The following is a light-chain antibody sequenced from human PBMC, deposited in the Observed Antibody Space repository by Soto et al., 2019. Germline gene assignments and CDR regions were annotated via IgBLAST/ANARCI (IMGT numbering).Light chain of an antibody. Sequence: QSALTQPASVSGSPGQSITISCTGTSSGFGGYNSVSWYQQHPGKAPKLMIYEVSNRPSGVSNRFSGSKSGNTASLTISGLQAEDEADYYCSSYTSSSTPCVFGTGTKLTVL. V-gene: IGLV2-14*01. CDR3: SSYTSSSTPCV. CDR2: EVS. J-gene: IGLJ1*01. CDR1: SSGFGGYNS.